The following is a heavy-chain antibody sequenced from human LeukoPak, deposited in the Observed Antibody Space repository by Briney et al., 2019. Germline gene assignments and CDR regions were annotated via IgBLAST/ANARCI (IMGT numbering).Heavy chain of an antibody. Sequence: GGSLRLSCAASGFTVSTNYMTWVRQAPGKGLEWVSVIYSGGSTYYADSVKGRFTISRDNSKNTLYLQMNGLRAEDTAVYYCARTSYGSGSYSDYWGQGTLVTVSS. CDR2: IYSGGST. CDR1: GFTVSTNY. CDR3: ARTSYGSGSYSDY. J-gene: IGHJ4*02. D-gene: IGHD3-10*01. V-gene: IGHV3-66*01.